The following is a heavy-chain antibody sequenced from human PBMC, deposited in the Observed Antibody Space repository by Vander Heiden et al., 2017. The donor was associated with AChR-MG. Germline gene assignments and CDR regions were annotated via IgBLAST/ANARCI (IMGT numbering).Heavy chain of an antibody. V-gene: IGHV3-23*01. J-gene: IGHJ4*02. Sequence: EVQLLESGGGLVPPGGSLRLSCSASGFPLSSYAMSWVRQAPGKGLEWVSLISGSGGSTYYADSVRGRFTISRDNSKNTLYLQMNSLRAEDTAVYYCAKHAGLRYFDYWGQGTLVTVSS. CDR3: AKHAGLRYFDY. CDR2: ISGSGGST. D-gene: IGHD5-12*01. CDR1: GFPLSSYA.